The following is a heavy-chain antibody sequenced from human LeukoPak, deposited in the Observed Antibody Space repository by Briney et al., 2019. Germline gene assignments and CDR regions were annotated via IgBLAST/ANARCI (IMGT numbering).Heavy chain of an antibody. Sequence: ASVKVSCKASGYTFTGYYMHWVRQAPGQGLEWMGWISVYNGNTNYAQKVQGRVTMTTDTSTNTAYMELGSLRSDDTAVYYCARDRRYFDWLLSIRDAFDIWGQGTMVTVSS. D-gene: IGHD3-9*01. V-gene: IGHV1-18*04. CDR1: GYTFTGYY. J-gene: IGHJ3*02. CDR2: ISVYNGNT. CDR3: ARDRRYFDWLLSIRDAFDI.